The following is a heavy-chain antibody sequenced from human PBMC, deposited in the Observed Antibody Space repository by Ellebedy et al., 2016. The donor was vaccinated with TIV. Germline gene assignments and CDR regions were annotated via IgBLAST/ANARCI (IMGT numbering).Heavy chain of an antibody. V-gene: IGHV5-10-1*01. CDR2: LDPSDSYI. Sequence: GESLKISCTGSGYSFTTYWISCVRQMPAKGLEWMRRLDPSDSYIKYSPSFQGHVTISVDKSISTAYLQWSSLKASDTAMYYCARHMNTAMTNDHWGQGTLVTVSS. CDR1: GYSFTTYW. D-gene: IGHD5-18*01. CDR3: ARHMNTAMTNDH. J-gene: IGHJ4*02.